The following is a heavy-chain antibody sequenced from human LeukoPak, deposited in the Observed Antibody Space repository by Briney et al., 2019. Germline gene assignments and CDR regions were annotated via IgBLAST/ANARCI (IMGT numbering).Heavy chain of an antibody. CDR1: GFTFSSHG. V-gene: IGHV3-64D*08. CDR3: VTVGMTSIWSYLRFDP. Sequence: GRSLRLSCVVSGFTFSSHGMHWVRQAPGKGLEFVSAITSNGGSTYYADSVKGRFTISRDNSKNTLYLQMSSLRAEDTAVYYCVTVGMTSIWSYLRFDPRGQGTLVSVSS. CDR2: ITSNGGST. D-gene: IGHD1-26*01. J-gene: IGHJ5*02.